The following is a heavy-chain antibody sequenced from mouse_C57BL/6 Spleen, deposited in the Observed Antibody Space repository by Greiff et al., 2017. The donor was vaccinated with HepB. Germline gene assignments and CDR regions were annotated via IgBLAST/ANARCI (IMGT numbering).Heavy chain of an antibody. CDR3: ARPGITTVVGGTAY. J-gene: IGHJ3*01. Sequence: DVKLVESGGDLVKPGGSLKLSCAASGFTFSSYGMSWVRQTPDKRLEWVATISSGGSYTYYPDSVKGRFTISRDNAKNTLYLQMSSLKSEDTAMYYCARPGITTVVGGTAYWGQGTLVTVSA. V-gene: IGHV5-6*02. D-gene: IGHD1-1*01. CDR2: ISSGGSYT. CDR1: GFTFSSYG.